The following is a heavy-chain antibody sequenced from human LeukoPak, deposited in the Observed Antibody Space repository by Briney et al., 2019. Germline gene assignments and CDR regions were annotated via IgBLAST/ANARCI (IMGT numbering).Heavy chain of an antibody. Sequence: SETLSLTCTVSGGYIGSYYWSWIRQPAGKGLEWIGRIYTRENTDYNPSLKSRVTMSVDMPTSQFSLRLTSVTAADTAVYYCAREGDYGDYSKSFYYMDVWGKGTTVTVSS. V-gene: IGHV4-4*07. D-gene: IGHD4-17*01. CDR3: AREGDYGDYSKSFYYMDV. CDR2: IYTRENT. J-gene: IGHJ6*03. CDR1: GGYIGSYY.